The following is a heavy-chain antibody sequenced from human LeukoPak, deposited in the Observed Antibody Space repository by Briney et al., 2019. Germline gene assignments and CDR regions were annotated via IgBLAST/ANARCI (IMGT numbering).Heavy chain of an antibody. V-gene: IGHV4-38-2*02. CDR2: IYHSGST. Sequence: PSETLSLTCTVSGYSISSGYYWGWIRQPPGKGLEWIGSIYHSGSTYYNPSLKSRVTISVDTSKNQFSLKLSSVTAADTAVYYCARNQYSSSSGSFDYWGHGTLVTVSS. CDR3: ARNQYSSSSGSFDY. CDR1: GYSISSGYY. D-gene: IGHD6-6*01. J-gene: IGHJ4*01.